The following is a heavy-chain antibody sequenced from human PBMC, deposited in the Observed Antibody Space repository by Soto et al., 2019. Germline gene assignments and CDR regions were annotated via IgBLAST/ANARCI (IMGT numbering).Heavy chain of an antibody. V-gene: IGHV4-59*01. CDR2: SHSRWNP. D-gene: IGHD3-22*01. Sequence: ETRSLTCTVAGASIINYYGSWIRQPPGKVREWVGSSHSRWNPNHNPSLRSRVTISVDTSKNQFSLKLTSVTAADTAVYYCARQTYHDSHGYSQHFDFWGRGTLVT. CDR3: ARQTYHDSHGYSQHFDF. CDR1: GASIINYY. J-gene: IGHJ4*02.